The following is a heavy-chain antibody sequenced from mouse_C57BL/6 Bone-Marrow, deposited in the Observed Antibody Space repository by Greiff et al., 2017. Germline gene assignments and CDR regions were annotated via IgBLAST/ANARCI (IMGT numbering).Heavy chain of an antibody. CDR2: IYPGSGNT. Sequence: VQLQQSGAELVRPGASVKLSCKASGYTFTDSYINWVKQRPGQGLEWIARIYPGSGNTYYNEKFKGKATLTAEKSSSTAYMQLSSLTSEDSAVYFCARGWGTGRFAYWGQGTLVTVSA. CDR1: GYTFTDSY. V-gene: IGHV1-76*01. CDR3: ARGWGTGRFAY. J-gene: IGHJ3*01. D-gene: IGHD4-1*01.